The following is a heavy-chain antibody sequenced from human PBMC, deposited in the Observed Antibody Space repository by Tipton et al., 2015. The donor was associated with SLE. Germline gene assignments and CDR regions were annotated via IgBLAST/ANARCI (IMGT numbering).Heavy chain of an antibody. V-gene: IGHV3-48*01. CDR1: GFIFSSYS. Sequence: SLRLSCAASGFIFSSYSMNWVRQAPGKGLEWVSYISSSSSTIYYADSVKGRFTISRDNAKNSLYLQMNSLRAEDTAVYYCARDTSYYYDSTRGPWGQGTLVTVSS. CDR2: ISSSSSTI. CDR3: ARDTSYYYDSTRGP. J-gene: IGHJ5*02. D-gene: IGHD3-22*01.